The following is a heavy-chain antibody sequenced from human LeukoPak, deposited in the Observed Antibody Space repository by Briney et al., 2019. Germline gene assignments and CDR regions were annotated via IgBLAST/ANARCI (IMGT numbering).Heavy chain of an antibody. J-gene: IGHJ4*02. V-gene: IGHV3-23*01. CDR1: GFTFSSYA. CDR3: AKDQIPSGAEYYFDY. Sequence: GGSLRLSCAASGFTFSSYAMSWVRQAPGKGLEWVSAISGSGGSTYYADSVKGRFTSSRDNSKNTLYLQMNSLRAEDTAVYYCAKDQIPSGAEYYFDYWGQGTLVTVSS. CDR2: ISGSGGST.